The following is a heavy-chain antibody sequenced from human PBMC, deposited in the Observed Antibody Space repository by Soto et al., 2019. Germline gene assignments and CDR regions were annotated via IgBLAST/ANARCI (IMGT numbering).Heavy chain of an antibody. V-gene: IGHV3-23*01. J-gene: IGHJ4*02. Sequence: PGGSLRLSCDASEFTFSNYAMAWVRQAPGKGLEWVSAISGSGDTTHYADSVKGRFTISRDNSKNTLSLQMNSLRVEDTAVYYCAKDERGGDGYNLDYWGQGT. CDR2: ISGSGDTT. CDR3: AKDERGGDGYNLDY. CDR1: EFTFSNYA. D-gene: IGHD3-16*01.